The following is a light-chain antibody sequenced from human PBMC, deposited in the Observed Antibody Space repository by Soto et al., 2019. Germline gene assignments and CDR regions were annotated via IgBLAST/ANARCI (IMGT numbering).Light chain of an antibody. CDR2: AAS. Sequence: DIQVAQSPSYLSASVGDRVTITCRASQRIDNFLAWYQQKPGKFPKLLIYAASTLESGVPSRFSASGSGIDFTLTISSLQPEDVATYYCQKYNSGPRTFGQGTKLEI. CDR1: QRIDNF. V-gene: IGKV1-27*01. CDR3: QKYNSGPRT. J-gene: IGKJ1*01.